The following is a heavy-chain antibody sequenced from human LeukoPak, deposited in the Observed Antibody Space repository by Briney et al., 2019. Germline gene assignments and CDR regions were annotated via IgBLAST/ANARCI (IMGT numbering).Heavy chain of an antibody. CDR2: IYHSGST. J-gene: IGHJ4*02. V-gene: IGHV4-30-2*01. CDR3: ARDPAAAGDFDY. Sequence: SETLSLTCTVSGGSISSGGYYWSWIRQPPGKGLEWIGYIYHSGSTYYNPSLKSRVTMSVDTSKNQFSLKLSSVTAADTAVYYCARDPAAAGDFDYWGQGTLVTVSS. D-gene: IGHD6-13*01. CDR1: GGSISSGGYY.